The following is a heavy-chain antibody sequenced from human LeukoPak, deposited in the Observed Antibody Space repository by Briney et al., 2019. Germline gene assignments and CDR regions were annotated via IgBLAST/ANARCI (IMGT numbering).Heavy chain of an antibody. J-gene: IGHJ4*02. CDR1: GGSISSYY. V-gene: IGHV4-59*12. Sequence: PSETLSLTCTVSGGSISSYYWSWIRQPPGKGLEWIGYIYYSGSTNYNPSLKSRVTISVDTSKNQFSLKLSSVTAADTAVYYCARATQRGAYYDSSGYPPPPVFYFDYWGQGTLVTVSS. CDR3: ARATQRGAYYDSSGYPPPPVFYFDY. D-gene: IGHD3-22*01. CDR2: IYYSGST.